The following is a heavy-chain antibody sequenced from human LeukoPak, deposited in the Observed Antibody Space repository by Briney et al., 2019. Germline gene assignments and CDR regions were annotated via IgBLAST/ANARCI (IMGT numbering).Heavy chain of an antibody. CDR2: TYYRSKWYN. D-gene: IGHD2-2*01. J-gene: IGHJ4*02. CDR3: ARGYQVLCGAFDY. Sequence: QTLSLTFAISGDSVSCNSAAWNWIRQSPSRGLEWLGRTYYRSKWYNDSALTVKSRITIKQDTSKNQSSLQLNSVAPEDTAVYYCARGYQVLCGAFDYWGQGTLVTVSS. V-gene: IGHV6-1*01. CDR1: GDSVSCNSAA.